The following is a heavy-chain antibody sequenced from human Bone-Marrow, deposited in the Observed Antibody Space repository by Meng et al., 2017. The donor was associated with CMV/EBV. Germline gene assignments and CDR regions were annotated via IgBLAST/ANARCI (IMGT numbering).Heavy chain of an antibody. CDR1: GYTFTGYY. V-gene: IGHV1-2*02. CDR3: ARGRNQLLWVYYYYGMDV. J-gene: IGHJ6*02. Sequence: ASVKVSCKASGYTFTGYYMHWVRQAPGQGLEWMGWINPNSGGTNYAQKFQGRVTMTRNTSISTAYMELSSLRSEDTAVYYCARGRNQLLWVYYYYGMDVWGQGTTVTVSS. D-gene: IGHD2-2*01. CDR2: INPNSGGT.